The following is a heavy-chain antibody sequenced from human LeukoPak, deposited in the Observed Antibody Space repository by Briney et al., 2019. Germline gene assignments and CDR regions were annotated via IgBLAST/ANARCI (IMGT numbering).Heavy chain of an antibody. CDR1: EFTFSSYW. J-gene: IGHJ4*02. CDR3: ARTTYYYANSGSSPVDY. D-gene: IGHD3-22*01. Sequence: GGSLRLSCAASEFTFSSYWMNWVRQAPGKGLEWVSYISNSGSTIYYADSVKGRFTISRDNAKNSLYLQMTSLRAEDTAVYFCARTTYYYANSGSSPVDYWGQGTLVTVSS. V-gene: IGHV3-48*04. CDR2: ISNSGSTI.